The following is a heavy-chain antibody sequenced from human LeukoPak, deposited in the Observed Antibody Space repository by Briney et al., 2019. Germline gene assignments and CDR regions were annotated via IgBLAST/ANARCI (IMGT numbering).Heavy chain of an antibody. CDR1: GFTFSSYS. CDR2: ISSSSSYI. V-gene: IGHV3-21*01. D-gene: IGHD1-1*01. Sequence: PGGSLRLSCAASGFTFSSYSMNWVRQAPGKGLEWVSSISSSSSYIYYADSVKGRFAISRDNAKNSLYLQMNSLRVEDTAVYYCARDHNYAFDNWGQGTLVSVSS. J-gene: IGHJ4*02. CDR3: ARDHNYAFDN.